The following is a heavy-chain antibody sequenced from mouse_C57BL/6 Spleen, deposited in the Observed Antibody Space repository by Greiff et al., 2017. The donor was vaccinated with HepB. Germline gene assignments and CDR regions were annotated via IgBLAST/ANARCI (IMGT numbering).Heavy chain of an antibody. V-gene: IGHV1-55*01. J-gene: IGHJ4*01. CDR1: GYTFTSYW. CDR3: ARKGIYYDYDGFYYAMDY. D-gene: IGHD2-4*01. CDR2: IYPGSGST. Sequence: VKLQQPGAELVKPGASVKMSCKASGYTFTSYWITWVKQRPGQGLEWIGDIYPGSGSTNYNEKFKSKATLTVDTSSSTAYMQLSSLTSEDSAVYYCARKGIYYDYDGFYYAMDYWGQGTSVTVSS.